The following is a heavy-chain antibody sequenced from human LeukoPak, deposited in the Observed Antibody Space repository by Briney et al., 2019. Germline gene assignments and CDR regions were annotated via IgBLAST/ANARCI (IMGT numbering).Heavy chain of an antibody. J-gene: IGHJ4*02. Sequence: SVKVSCKASGGTFSSYAISWVRQAPGQGREWMGGIIPIFGTANYAQKFQGRVTIPTDGSTSTAYMELSSLRSEDTAVYYGARAAATALHFDYWGQGTLVTVSS. CDR1: GGTFSSYA. V-gene: IGHV1-69*05. CDR3: ARAAATALHFDY. D-gene: IGHD6-25*01. CDR2: IIPIFGTA.